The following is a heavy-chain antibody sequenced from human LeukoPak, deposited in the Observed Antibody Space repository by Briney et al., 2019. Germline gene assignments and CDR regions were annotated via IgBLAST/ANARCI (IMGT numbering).Heavy chain of an antibody. CDR1: GYTFTGYG. Sequence: ASVKVSCKASGYTFTGYGISWVRQAPGQGLEWMGWISAYNGNTNYAQKLQGRVTMTTDTSTSTAYMELRSLRSDDTAVYYCARDHPVAGDFDYWGQGTLVTVSS. CDR2: ISAYNGNT. J-gene: IGHJ4*02. D-gene: IGHD6-19*01. V-gene: IGHV1-18*04. CDR3: ARDHPVAGDFDY.